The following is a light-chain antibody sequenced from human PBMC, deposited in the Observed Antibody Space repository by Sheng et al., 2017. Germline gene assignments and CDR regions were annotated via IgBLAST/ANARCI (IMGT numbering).Light chain of an antibody. CDR1: TLPNQY. J-gene: IGLJ1*01. Sequence: SYELTQPPSVSVSPGQTARITCSGETLPNQYVYWYQQNSGQAPVLVIYKDSERPSGIPERFSGSSSGTTVTLTISGVQAEDEADYYCQSIDRSGTYVFGTGTKVTVL. CDR2: KDS. V-gene: IGLV3-25*03. CDR3: QSIDRSGTYV.